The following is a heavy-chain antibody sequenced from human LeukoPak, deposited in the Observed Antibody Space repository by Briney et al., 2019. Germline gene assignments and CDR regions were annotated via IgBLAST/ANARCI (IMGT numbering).Heavy chain of an antibody. D-gene: IGHD4-17*01. J-gene: IGHJ3*02. Sequence: PGGSLRLSCAASGFTFSDYYMSWIRQAPGKGLEWVSYISSSGGTIYYADSVKGRFTISRDNAKNSLYLQMNSLRAEDTAVYYCARASTGTDLDAFDIWGQGTMVTVSS. CDR1: GFTFSDYY. CDR2: ISSSGGTI. CDR3: ARASTGTDLDAFDI. V-gene: IGHV3-11*04.